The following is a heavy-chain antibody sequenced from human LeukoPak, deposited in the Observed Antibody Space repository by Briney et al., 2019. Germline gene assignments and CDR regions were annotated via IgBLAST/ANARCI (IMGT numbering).Heavy chain of an antibody. D-gene: IGHD2-2*01. CDR3: ARGGCSSTSCYRAFDI. CDR2: ISGSGDYT. V-gene: IGHV3-23*01. Sequence: GGSLRLSCAASGFTFSNYAMSWVRQAPGRGLEWVSAISGSGDYTNYADSVKGRFTISRDNSKNTLYLQMNSLRTEDTAVYYCARGGCSSTSCYRAFDIWGQGTMVTVSS. J-gene: IGHJ3*02. CDR1: GFTFSNYA.